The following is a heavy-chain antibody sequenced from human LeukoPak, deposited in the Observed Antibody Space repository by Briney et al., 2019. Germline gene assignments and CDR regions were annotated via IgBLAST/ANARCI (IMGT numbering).Heavy chain of an antibody. Sequence: PGGSLRLSCAASGFTVSSNYMSWVRQAPGKGLEWVSVIYSGGSTCYADSVKGRFTISRDNSKNTLYLQMNSLRAEDTAVYYCARGGSYGPIYFDYWGQGTLVTVSS. CDR1: GFTVSSNY. CDR2: IYSGGST. D-gene: IGHD5-18*01. J-gene: IGHJ4*02. V-gene: IGHV3-66*01. CDR3: ARGGSYGPIYFDY.